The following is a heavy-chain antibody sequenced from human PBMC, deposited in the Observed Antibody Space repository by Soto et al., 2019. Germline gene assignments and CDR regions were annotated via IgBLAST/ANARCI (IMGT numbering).Heavy chain of an antibody. J-gene: IGHJ6*02. V-gene: IGHV1-69*13. Sequence: GASVKVSCKASGGTFSSYAMSWVRQAPGQGLEWMGGIIPIFGTANYAQKFQGRVTITADESTSTAYMELSSLRSEDTAVYYCARVGGYSSSWYNPDYYYGMDVWGQGTTVTVSS. CDR3: ARVGGYSSSWYNPDYYYGMDV. CDR2: IIPIFGTA. CDR1: GGTFSSYA. D-gene: IGHD6-13*01.